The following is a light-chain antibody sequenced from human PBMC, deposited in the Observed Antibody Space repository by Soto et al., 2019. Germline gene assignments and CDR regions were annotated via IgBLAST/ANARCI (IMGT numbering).Light chain of an antibody. Sequence: EVVMTPSPLSLPVTLGQPASISCRSSQSLVDSDGNTYLNWFQQRPGQSPRRLIYKVSTRDSGVTDRFSGREPGIDFTLKISSVEAEDVGVYYCMQGTHWPYTFGQGTKLESK. CDR3: MQGTHWPYT. J-gene: IGKJ2*01. CDR1: QSLVDSDGNTY. V-gene: IGKV2-30*01. CDR2: KVS.